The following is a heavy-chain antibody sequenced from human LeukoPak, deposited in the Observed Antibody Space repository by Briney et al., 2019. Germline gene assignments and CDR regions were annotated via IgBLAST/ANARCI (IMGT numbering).Heavy chain of an antibody. V-gene: IGHV1-46*01. D-gene: IGHD3-3*01. CDR3: ARASPRFLEWKNWFDP. Sequence: GASVKVSCKASGYTFTSYYMHWVRQAPGQGLEWMGIINPSGGSTSYAQKFQGRVTMTRDTSTSTVYMELSSLRSEDTAVYYCARASPRFLEWKNWFDPWGQGTLVTASS. CDR1: GYTFTSYY. CDR2: INPSGGST. J-gene: IGHJ5*02.